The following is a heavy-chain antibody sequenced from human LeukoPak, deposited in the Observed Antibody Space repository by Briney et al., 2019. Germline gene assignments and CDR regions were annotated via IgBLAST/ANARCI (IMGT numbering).Heavy chain of an antibody. CDR2: INSSGGTT. CDR1: GYTFTSYH. CDR3: ARDGSSGSGDY. Sequence: ASVKVSCKASGYTFTSYHMHWVRQAPGQGLEWMGMINSSGGTTSYAQKFQGRVTMTRDTSTSTVYMELSSLRSEDTAAYYCARDGSSGSGDYWGQGALVAVSS. D-gene: IGHD3-22*01. J-gene: IGHJ4*02. V-gene: IGHV1-46*01.